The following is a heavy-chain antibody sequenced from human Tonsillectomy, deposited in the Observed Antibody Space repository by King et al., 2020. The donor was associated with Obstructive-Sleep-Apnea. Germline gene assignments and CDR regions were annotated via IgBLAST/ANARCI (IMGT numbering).Heavy chain of an antibody. CDR3: ARHRGVEDYGGYGDYFDY. D-gene: IGHD5-12*01. CDR1: GVSISNYY. Sequence: QLQESGPGLVKPSETLSLTCTVSGVSISNYYWSWIRQPPGKGLDWIGYMYYSGNTTFNPSLKSRVTISADTSTIQFSLRLSSVTAADTAVYYCARHRGVEDYGGYGDYFDYWGQGTLVTVSS. CDR2: MYYSGNT. V-gene: IGHV4-59*08. J-gene: IGHJ4*02.